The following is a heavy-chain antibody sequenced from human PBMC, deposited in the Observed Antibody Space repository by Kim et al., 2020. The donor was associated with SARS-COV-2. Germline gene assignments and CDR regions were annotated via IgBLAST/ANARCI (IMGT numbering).Heavy chain of an antibody. D-gene: IGHD2-2*01. CDR2: IKSKTDGGTT. J-gene: IGHJ5*02. V-gene: IGHV3-15*01. Sequence: GGSLRLSCAASGFTFSNAWMSWVRQAPGKGLEWVGRIKSKTDGGTTDYAAPVKGRFTISRDDSKNTLYLQMNSLKTEDTAVYYCTTDRGAAAMGEGYNWFDPWGQGTLVTVSS. CDR3: TTDRGAAAMGEGYNWFDP. CDR1: GFTFSNAW.